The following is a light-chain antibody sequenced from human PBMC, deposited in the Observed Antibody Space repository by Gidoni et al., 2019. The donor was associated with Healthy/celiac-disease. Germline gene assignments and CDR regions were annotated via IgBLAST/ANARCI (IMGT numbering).Light chain of an antibody. Sequence: EIVFTQSPAPLSLSPGERATLSCRASQSVSSYVTWYQQKPGQATRLLIYDASNRATGIAARFSGSGSGTDSTLTSSRLEAEYFAVYYCQQSSNWPLTFGPGTKVDIK. CDR3: QQSSNWPLT. J-gene: IGKJ3*01. CDR2: DAS. CDR1: QSVSSY. V-gene: IGKV3-11*01.